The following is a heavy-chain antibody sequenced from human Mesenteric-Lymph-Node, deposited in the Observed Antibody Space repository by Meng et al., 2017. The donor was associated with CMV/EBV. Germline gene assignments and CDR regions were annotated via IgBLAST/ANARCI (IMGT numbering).Heavy chain of an antibody. CDR1: GFTFSSYW. D-gene: IGHD4-11*01. V-gene: IGHV3-74*01. CDR2: INSDGSST. Sequence: GGSLRLSCAASGFTFSSYWIHWVRQAPGKGLVWVSRINSDGSSTSYADSVKGRFTISRDNAKNTLYLQMNSLRVEDTAVYYCGVWLLTTVRAPYFDYWGQGTLVTVSS. CDR3: GVWLLTTVRAPYFDY. J-gene: IGHJ4*02.